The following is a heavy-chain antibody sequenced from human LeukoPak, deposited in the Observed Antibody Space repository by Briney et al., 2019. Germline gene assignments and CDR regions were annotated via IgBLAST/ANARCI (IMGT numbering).Heavy chain of an antibody. CDR3: ARDPRSRSPDDYYFDY. D-gene: IGHD3-3*01. CDR2: IWYDGSNK. J-gene: IGHJ4*02. CDR1: GFTFSSYG. V-gene: IGHV3-33*01. Sequence: GGSLRLSCAASGFTFSSYGMHWVRQAPGKGLEWVAVIWYDGSNKYYADSVKGRFTISRDNFKNTLYLQMNSLRAEDTAVYYCARDPRSRSPDDYYFDYWGQGTLVTVSS.